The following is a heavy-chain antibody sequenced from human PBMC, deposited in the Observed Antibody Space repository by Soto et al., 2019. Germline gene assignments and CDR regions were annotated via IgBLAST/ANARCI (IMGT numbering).Heavy chain of an antibody. D-gene: IGHD2-15*01. V-gene: IGHV5-51*01. CDR2: IYPGDSDT. CDR1: GYSFTSYW. Sequence: GESLKISCKGSGYSFTSYWIGWVRQMPGKGLEWMGIIYPGDSDTRYSPSFQGQVTISADKSISTAYLQWSSLKASDTAMYYCARRRGTGGSGGNNDAFDIGGKGTLVPVSS. CDR3: ARRRGTGGSGGNNDAFDI. J-gene: IGHJ3*02.